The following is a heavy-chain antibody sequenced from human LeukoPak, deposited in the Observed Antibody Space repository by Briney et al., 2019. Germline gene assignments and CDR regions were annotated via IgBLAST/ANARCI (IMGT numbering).Heavy chain of an antibody. D-gene: IGHD2-2*01. Sequence: SGGSLRLSCAASGFTFSSYGMHWVRHAPGKGLEWVAVIWYEGSNKDYADSVKGRFTTSRDTSKNTLYLQMNSLRVEDTAVYYCAREGRDCSSTNCLFDYWGQGTLVTVSS. CDR1: GFTFSSYG. CDR2: IWYEGSNK. J-gene: IGHJ4*02. CDR3: AREGRDCSSTNCLFDY. V-gene: IGHV3-33*01.